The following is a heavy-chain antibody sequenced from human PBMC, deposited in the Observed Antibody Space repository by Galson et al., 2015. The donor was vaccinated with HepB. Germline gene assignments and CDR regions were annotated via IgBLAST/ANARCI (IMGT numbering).Heavy chain of an antibody. V-gene: IGHV3-23*01. Sequence: LRLSCAASGFTFSSYSVSWVRQAPGKGLEWVSTVSGSGGSIYYADSVKGRFTISRDNSKNMLYLQMNSLRAEDTAIYYCAKEHANCGAHCRGFFDYWGQGTLVTVSS. CDR2: VSGSGGSI. D-gene: IGHD2-21*01. J-gene: IGHJ4*02. CDR3: AKEHANCGAHCRGFFDY. CDR1: GFTFSSYS.